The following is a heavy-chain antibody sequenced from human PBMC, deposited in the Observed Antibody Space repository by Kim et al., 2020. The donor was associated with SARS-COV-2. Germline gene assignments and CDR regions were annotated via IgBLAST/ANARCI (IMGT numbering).Heavy chain of an antibody. J-gene: IGHJ5*02. Sequence: ASVKVSCKASGYTFTSYYMHWVRQAPGQGLEWMGIINPSGGSTSYAQKFQGRVTMTRDTSTSTVYMELSSLRSEDTAVYYCARGDSSDMSAMLYVRGWFDPWGQGTLVTVSS. D-gene: IGHD3-22*01. CDR2: INPSGGST. V-gene: IGHV1-46*01. CDR1: GYTFTSYY. CDR3: ARGDSSDMSAMLYVRGWFDP.